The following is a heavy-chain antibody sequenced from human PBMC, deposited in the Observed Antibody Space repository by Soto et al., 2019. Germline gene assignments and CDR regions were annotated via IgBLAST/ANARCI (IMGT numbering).Heavy chain of an antibody. V-gene: IGHV1-69*13. J-gene: IGHJ4*02. CDR3: VAPTRDGYGADY. Sequence: SVKVSCKXSGGTFSSYAISWVRQAPGQGLEWMGGIIPIFGTANYAQKFQGRVTLTADESTSTAYMELSSLRSDDTAVYYCVAPTRDGYGADYWGKGTLVTV. CDR1: GGTFSSYA. CDR2: IIPIFGTA. D-gene: IGHD4-17*01.